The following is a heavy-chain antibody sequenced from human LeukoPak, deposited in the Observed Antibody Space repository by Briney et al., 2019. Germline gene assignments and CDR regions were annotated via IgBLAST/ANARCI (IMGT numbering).Heavy chain of an antibody. V-gene: IGHV1-8*01. CDR2: MNPNSGNT. Sequence: ASVEVSCKASGYTFTSYDINWVRQATGQGLEWMGWMNPNSGNTGYAQKFQGRVTMTRNTSISTAYMELSSLRSEDTAVYYCARVLPYSSSWYYYYYGMDVWGQGTTVTVSS. D-gene: IGHD6-13*01. J-gene: IGHJ6*02. CDR3: ARVLPYSSSWYYYYYGMDV. CDR1: GYTFTSYD.